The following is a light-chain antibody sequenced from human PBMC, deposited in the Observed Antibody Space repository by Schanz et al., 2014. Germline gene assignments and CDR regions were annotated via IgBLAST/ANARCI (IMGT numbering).Light chain of an antibody. Sequence: DIVLTQSPDSLAVSLGERATIHCKSSQTLSYRSNDKNYLAWYQHKPGQPPKLLIYLASTRESGVSDRFSGSESGTDFTLTISSLQAEDVAVYYCQQYLVYRTFGQGTKVEIK. CDR3: QQYLVYRT. J-gene: IGKJ1*01. CDR2: LAS. V-gene: IGKV4-1*01. CDR1: QTLSYRSNDKNY.